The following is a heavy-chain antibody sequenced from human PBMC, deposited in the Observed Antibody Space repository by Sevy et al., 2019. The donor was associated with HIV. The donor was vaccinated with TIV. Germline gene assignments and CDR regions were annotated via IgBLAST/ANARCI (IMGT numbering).Heavy chain of an antibody. V-gene: IGHV3-74*01. CDR2: INGEGSST. J-gene: IGHJ4*02. Sequence: GRSLRLSCAASGFTFSSYWMHWVRQAPGKGLVWVSRINGEGSSTTYADSVKGRFTISRDNAKNTLYLQMNSLRAEDTAVYYCARARGITGTTGFDYWGQGTLVTVSS. CDR3: ARARGITGTTGFDY. CDR1: GFTFSSYW. D-gene: IGHD1-20*01.